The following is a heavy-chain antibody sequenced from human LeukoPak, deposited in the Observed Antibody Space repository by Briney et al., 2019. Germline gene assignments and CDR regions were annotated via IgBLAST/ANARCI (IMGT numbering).Heavy chain of an antibody. CDR3: AKGVRFLDWWILDY. CDR1: GFTFSSYA. J-gene: IGHJ4*02. D-gene: IGHD3-9*01. Sequence: QPGGSLRLSCAASGFTFSSYAMSWVRQAPGKGLEWVSAISGSGGNTYYADSVKGRFTIARDNSKNTLYLQMNSLRAEDTAVYYCAKGVRFLDWWILDYWGQGSLVTVSS. CDR2: ISGSGGNT. V-gene: IGHV3-23*01.